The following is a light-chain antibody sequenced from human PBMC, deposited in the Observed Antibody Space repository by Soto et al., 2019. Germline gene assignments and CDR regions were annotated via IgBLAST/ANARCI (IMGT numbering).Light chain of an antibody. CDR3: TSFTSTNTWV. CDR1: HSDVGGYDR. J-gene: IGLJ3*02. V-gene: IGLV2-14*01. Sequence: QSALTQPASVSASPGQSITISCTGTHSDVGGYDRVSWSQQHPGKPPKLIIFEVSYRPSGVSNRFSGSKSGNPASPTISGPQPEAEADYYCTSFTSTNTWVFGGGTKLTVL. CDR2: EVS.